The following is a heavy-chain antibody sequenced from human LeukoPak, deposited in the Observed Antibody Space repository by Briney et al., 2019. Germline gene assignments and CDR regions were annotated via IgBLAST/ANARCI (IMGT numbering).Heavy chain of an antibody. J-gene: IGHJ4*02. D-gene: IGHD3-22*01. V-gene: IGHV3-20*04. Sequence: PGGSLRLSCAASGFTFDDYGMSWVRQAPGKGLEWVSGINWNGGSTGYADSVRGRFTISRDNAKNSLYLQMNSLRAEDTALYYCASSGYTNYYDNRYYFDYWGQGTLVTVSS. CDR1: GFTFDDYG. CDR3: ASSGYTNYYDNRYYFDY. CDR2: INWNGGST.